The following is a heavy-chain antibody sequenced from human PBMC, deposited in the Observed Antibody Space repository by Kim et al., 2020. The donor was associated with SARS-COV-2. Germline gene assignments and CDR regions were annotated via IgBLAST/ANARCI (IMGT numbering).Heavy chain of an antibody. J-gene: IGHJ6*02. D-gene: IGHD6-19*01. V-gene: IGHV6-1*01. CDR3: ARTRAGHYHMDV. Sequence: DYAVSVKSRITINPDTSKNQFSLQLNSVTPEDTAVYYCARTRAGHYHMDVWGQGTTVTVSS.